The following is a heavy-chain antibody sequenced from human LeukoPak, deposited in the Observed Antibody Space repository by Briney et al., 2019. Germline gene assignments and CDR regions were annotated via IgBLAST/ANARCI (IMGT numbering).Heavy chain of an antibody. D-gene: IGHD1-26*01. CDR2: IYYSGSS. CDR1: GGSINSSSSY. Sequence: SETLSLTCTVSGGSINSSSSYWGWTRQPPGKGLEWIGNIYYSGSSYYNPSLKSRVTISVDTSKNQFSLKMSSVTAADTAVFYCARQSGVSSDNYFGMDVWGQGTTVTVSS. J-gene: IGHJ6*02. V-gene: IGHV4-39*01. CDR3: ARQSGVSSDNYFGMDV.